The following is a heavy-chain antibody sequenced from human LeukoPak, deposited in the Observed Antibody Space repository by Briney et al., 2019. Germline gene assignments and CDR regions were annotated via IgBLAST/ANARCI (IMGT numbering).Heavy chain of an antibody. CDR1: GFTFSSYA. Sequence: GGSLRLSCAASGFTFSSYAMSWVRQAPGKGLEWVSAISGSGDSTDYADSVKGRFAISRDNSKNTLYLQMNSLRAEDTAVYYCAKDPVIGESYWGQGTLVTVSS. J-gene: IGHJ4*02. CDR3: AKDPVIGESY. CDR2: ISGSGDST. V-gene: IGHV3-23*01. D-gene: IGHD2-21*01.